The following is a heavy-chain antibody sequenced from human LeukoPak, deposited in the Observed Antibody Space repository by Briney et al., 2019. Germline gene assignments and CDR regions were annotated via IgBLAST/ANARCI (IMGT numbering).Heavy chain of an antibody. Sequence: PGGSLRLSCAASGFTFSSYAMSCVRQARGKGLEWFSAISGSGGSTYYADPVKGRFTISRDNSKNTLYLQMNSLRAEDTAVYYCAGNGGGIAAAIDYWGQGTLVTVSS. D-gene: IGHD6-13*01. V-gene: IGHV3-23*01. CDR2: ISGSGGST. CDR3: AGNGGGIAAAIDY. CDR1: GFTFSSYA. J-gene: IGHJ4*02.